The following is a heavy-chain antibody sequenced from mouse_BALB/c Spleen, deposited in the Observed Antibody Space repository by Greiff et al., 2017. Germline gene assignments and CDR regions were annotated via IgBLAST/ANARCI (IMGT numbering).Heavy chain of an antibody. CDR2: INPNNGGT. V-gene: IGHV1-18*01. CDR1: GYTFTDYN. Sequence: EVQLQQSGPELVKPGASVKIPCKASGYTFTDYNMDWVKQSHGKSLEWIGDINPNNGGTIYNQKFKGKATLTVDKSSSTAYMELRSLTSEDTAVSYCARGGGGLRVYAMDYWGQGTSVTVSS. D-gene: IGHD2-4*01. CDR3: ARGGGGLRVYAMDY. J-gene: IGHJ4*01.